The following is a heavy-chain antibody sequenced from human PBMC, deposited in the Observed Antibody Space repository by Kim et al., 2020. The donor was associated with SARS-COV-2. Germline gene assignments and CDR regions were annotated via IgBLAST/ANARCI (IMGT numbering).Heavy chain of an antibody. J-gene: IGHJ5*02. CDR3: ASRQLYGDYGGGFDP. D-gene: IGHD4-17*01. CDR2: IYYSGST. Sequence: SETLSLTCTVPGGSISSYYWSWIRQPPGKGLEWIGYIYYSGSTNYNPSLKSRVTISVDTSKNQFSLKLSSVTAADTAVYYCASRQLYGDYGGGFDPWGQGTLVTVSS. CDR1: GGSISSYY. V-gene: IGHV4-59*01.